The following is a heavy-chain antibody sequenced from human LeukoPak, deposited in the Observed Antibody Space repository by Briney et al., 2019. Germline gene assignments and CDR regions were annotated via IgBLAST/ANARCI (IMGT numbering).Heavy chain of an antibody. CDR2: ITSGSSYI. J-gene: IGHJ6*03. Sequence: GGSLRLSCAASGFTFSSYNMNWVRQAPGKGLEWVASITSGSSYIYYADSVKGRFTISRDNAKNSLYLQMNSLRAEDTAVYYCARDPYSGSYGNYYYYFMDVWGKGTTVTISS. CDR1: GFTFSSYN. V-gene: IGHV3-21*01. CDR3: ARDPYSGSYGNYYYYFMDV. D-gene: IGHD1-26*01.